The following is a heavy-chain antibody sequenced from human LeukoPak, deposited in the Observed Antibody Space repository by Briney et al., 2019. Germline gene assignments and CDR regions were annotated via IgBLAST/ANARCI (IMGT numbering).Heavy chain of an antibody. CDR1: GYTFTSYD. D-gene: IGHD3-16*02. J-gene: IGHJ6*02. CDR2: MNPNSGNT. V-gene: IGHV1-8*01. CDR3: ASQTYYDYVWGSYRYDYYYGMDV. Sequence: ASVKVSCKVSGYTFTSYDINWVRQATGQGLEWMGWMNPNSGNTGYAQKFQGRVTMTRNTSISTAYMELSSLRSEDTAVYYCASQTYYDYVWGSYRYDYYYGMDVWGQGTTVTVSS.